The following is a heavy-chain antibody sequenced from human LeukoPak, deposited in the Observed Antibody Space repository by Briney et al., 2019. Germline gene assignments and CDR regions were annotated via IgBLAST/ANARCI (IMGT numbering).Heavy chain of an antibody. CDR2: IYYSGST. J-gene: IGHJ4*02. CDR1: GGSISTGREY. D-gene: IGHD3-9*01. Sequence: SQTLSLTCTVSGGSISTGREYWSWIRQPAGKGLEWIGYIYYSGSTNYNPSLKSRVTISVDTSKNQFSLKLSSVTAADTAVYYCARGILTGRIDYWGQGTLVTVSS. CDR3: ARGILTGRIDY. V-gene: IGHV4-61*10.